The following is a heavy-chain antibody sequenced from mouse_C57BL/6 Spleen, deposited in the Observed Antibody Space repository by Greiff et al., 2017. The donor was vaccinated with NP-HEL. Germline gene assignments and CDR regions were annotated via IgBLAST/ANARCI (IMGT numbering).Heavy chain of an antibody. V-gene: IGHV1-9*01. CDR1: GYTFTGYW. Sequence: VQLQQSGAELMKPGASVKLSCKATGYTFTGYWIEWVKQRPGHGLEWIGEILPGSGSTNYNEKFKGKATFTADTSSNTAYIQLSRLTTEDSAIYYCARSPIYYYGSNWGDYWGQGTSVTVSS. CDR3: ARSPIYYYGSNWGDY. J-gene: IGHJ4*01. D-gene: IGHD1-1*01. CDR2: ILPGSGST.